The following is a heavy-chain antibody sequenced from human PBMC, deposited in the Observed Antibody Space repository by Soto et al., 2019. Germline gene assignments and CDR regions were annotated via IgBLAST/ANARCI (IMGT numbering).Heavy chain of an antibody. CDR2: IRHDGSEK. J-gene: IGHJ4*02. CDR1: GLIFSNYW. D-gene: IGHD4-17*01. CDR3: AVFGRTTGFDY. Sequence: PGGSLRLSCAASGLIFSNYWMSWVRQAPGMGLEWVANIRHDGSEKYYVDSVKGRFTISRDNTKNSLYLQVDSLRDEDTAVYYCAVFGRTTGFDYWGQGTLVTVSS. V-gene: IGHV3-7*01.